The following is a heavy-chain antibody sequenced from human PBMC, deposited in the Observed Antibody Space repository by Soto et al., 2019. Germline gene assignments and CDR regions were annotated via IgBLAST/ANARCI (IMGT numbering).Heavy chain of an antibody. CDR1: GFTFSKVW. D-gene: IGHD1-1*01. J-gene: IGHJ4*02. CDR2: IKSKTDGGTT. Sequence: EVQLVESGGGLVKPGGSLRLSCAVSGFTFSKVWMNWVRQAPGKGLEWVGRIKSKTDGGTTDYAAAVKGRFTITREDSKDTLYLQMNSLKTEDTAVYFCTTGRDDLLYWGQGTLVTVSS. V-gene: IGHV3-15*07. CDR3: TTGRDDLLY.